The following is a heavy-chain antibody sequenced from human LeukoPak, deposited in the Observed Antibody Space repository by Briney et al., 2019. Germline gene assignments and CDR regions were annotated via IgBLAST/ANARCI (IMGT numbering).Heavy chain of an antibody. V-gene: IGHV5-51*01. CDR1: GYMFSSYS. CDR3: ARRGSTWNFDY. D-gene: IGHD3-16*01. J-gene: IGHJ4*02. CDR2: IFPADSES. Sequence: GESLKISCKGSGYMFSSYSIAWVRQMPGKGLEWMGIIFPADSESTYSPSFQGQVTMSADRSISTAYLQWSSLKASDTAMYYCARRGSTWNFDYWGQGTLVTVSS.